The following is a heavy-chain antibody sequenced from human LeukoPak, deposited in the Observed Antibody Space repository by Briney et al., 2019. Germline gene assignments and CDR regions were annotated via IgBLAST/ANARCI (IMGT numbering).Heavy chain of an antibody. D-gene: IGHD2-2*01. CDR1: GYTFTGYY. V-gene: IGHV1-2*02. Sequence: EASVKVSCKASGYTFTGYYMHWVRQAPGQGLEWMGWINPNSGGTNYAQKFQGGVTMTRDTSISTAYMELSRLRSDDTAVYCCARARCSSTSCYGWGYFDYWGQGTPVTVSS. J-gene: IGHJ4*02. CDR3: ARARCSSTSCYGWGYFDY. CDR2: INPNSGGT.